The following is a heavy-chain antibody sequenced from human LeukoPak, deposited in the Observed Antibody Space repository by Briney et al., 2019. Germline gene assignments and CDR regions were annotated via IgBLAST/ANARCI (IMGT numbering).Heavy chain of an antibody. D-gene: IGHD4-11*01. V-gene: IGHV4-39*01. CDR3: HVTTVQWGIDY. CDR2: IFYSGGT. J-gene: IGHJ4*02. CDR1: GGSISSRNYY. Sequence: SETLSLTCTVSGGSISSRNYYWGWIRQPPGKGLEWIGSIFYSGGTYYNPSLKSRVTTSVDTPKNQFSLKLSSVTAADTAVYYCHVTTVQWGIDYWGQGTLVTVSS.